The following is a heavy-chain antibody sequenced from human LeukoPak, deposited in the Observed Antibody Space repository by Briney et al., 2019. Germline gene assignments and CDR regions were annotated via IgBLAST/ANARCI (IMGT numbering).Heavy chain of an antibody. CDR3: AKDSNGAFDI. CDR2: ISGDGGST. Sequence: GGSLRLSCAVSGFTFDDYAMHWVRQAPGKSLEWVSLISGDGGSTYYADSVKGRFTISRDNSKNSLYLQMNSLRTEDTALYYCAKDSNGAFDIWGQGTMVTVSS. CDR1: GFTFDDYA. J-gene: IGHJ3*02. V-gene: IGHV3-43*02. D-gene: IGHD1-1*01.